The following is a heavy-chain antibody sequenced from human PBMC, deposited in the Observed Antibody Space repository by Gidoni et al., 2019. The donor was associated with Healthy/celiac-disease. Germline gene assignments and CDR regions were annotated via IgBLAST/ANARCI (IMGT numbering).Heavy chain of an antibody. V-gene: IGHV3-23*01. CDR1: GFTFRSYA. J-gene: IGHJ4*02. Sequence: EVQLLESGGGLVQPGGSLRLCCAACGFTFRSYAMSWVRQAPGKGLGWVSAISGSGGSTYYADSVKGRFTISRDNSKNTLYLQMNSLRAEDTAVYYCATLRDILGYWGQGTLVTVSS. CDR2: ISGSGGST. CDR3: ATLRDILGY. D-gene: IGHD2-15*01.